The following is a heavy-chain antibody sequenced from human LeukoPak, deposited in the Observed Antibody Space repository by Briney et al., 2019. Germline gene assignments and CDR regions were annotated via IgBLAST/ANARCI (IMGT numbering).Heavy chain of an antibody. CDR3: ARVAYCGGDCYLDAFDI. CDR1: GFTFSSYS. CDR2: ISSSSSYI. J-gene: IGHJ3*02. D-gene: IGHD2-21*02. Sequence: GGSLRLSCAASGFTFSSYSMNWARQTPGKGLEWVSSISSSSSYIYYADSVKGRFTISRDNAKNSLYLQMNSLRAEDTAVYYCARVAYCGGDCYLDAFDIWGQGTMVTVSS. V-gene: IGHV3-21*01.